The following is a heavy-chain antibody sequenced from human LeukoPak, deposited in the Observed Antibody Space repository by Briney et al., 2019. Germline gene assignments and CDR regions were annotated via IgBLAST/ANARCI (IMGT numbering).Heavy chain of an antibody. J-gene: IGHJ4*02. CDR1: GGSISSSSYY. CDR2: IYYSGST. V-gene: IGHV4-39*07. CDR3: VRVTFEWWPDS. Sequence: SETLSLTCTVSGGSISSSSYYWGWIRQPPGKGLEWIGSIYYSGSTYYNPSLKSRVTISVDTSKNQFSLKLSSVTAADTAVYFCVRVTFEWWPDSWGQGTLVTVSS. D-gene: IGHD3-3*01.